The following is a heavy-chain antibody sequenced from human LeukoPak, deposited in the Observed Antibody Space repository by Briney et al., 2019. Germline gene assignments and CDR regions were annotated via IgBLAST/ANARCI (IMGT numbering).Heavy chain of an antibody. CDR2: ISWNSGSI. CDR1: GFTFDDYA. J-gene: IGHJ4*02. Sequence: PGGSLRLSCAASGFTFDDYAMHWVRQAPGKGLEWVSGISWNSGSIGYADSVKGRFTISRDNAKNSLYLQMNSLRAEDTALYYCATAGEGAFDYWGQGTLVTVSS. V-gene: IGHV3-9*01. CDR3: ATAGEGAFDY. D-gene: IGHD3-16*01.